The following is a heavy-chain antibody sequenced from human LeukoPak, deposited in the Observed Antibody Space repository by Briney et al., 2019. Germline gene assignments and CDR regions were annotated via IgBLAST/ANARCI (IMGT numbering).Heavy chain of an antibody. D-gene: IGHD3-22*01. CDR1: GGSISNYY. V-gene: IGHV4-59*08. Sequence: SETLSLTCTVSGGSISNYYWSWIRQPPGKGLEWIGYIFDSGNSDYNPSLKSRVAISMDTSKNQFSLRLTSVTATDTAVYYCARHPAFYYDSLGEFDYWGQETLVTVSS. CDR2: IFDSGNS. CDR3: ARHPAFYYDSLGEFDY. J-gene: IGHJ4*02.